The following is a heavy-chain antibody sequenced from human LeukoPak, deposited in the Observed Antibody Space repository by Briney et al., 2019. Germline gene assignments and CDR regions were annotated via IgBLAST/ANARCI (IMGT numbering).Heavy chain of an antibody. Sequence: GGSLRLSCAASGFTFSSYSMNWLRQAPGKGLEWVAIIWYDGSDKYYSDSVKGRFTISRVNSKNTLYLQMNSLRAEDTAVYYCAKDWGTTGTTGWLFDNWGQGTLVIVSS. D-gene: IGHD1-1*01. J-gene: IGHJ4*02. CDR3: AKDWGTTGTTGWLFDN. CDR1: GFTFSSYS. CDR2: IWYDGSDK. V-gene: IGHV3-33*06.